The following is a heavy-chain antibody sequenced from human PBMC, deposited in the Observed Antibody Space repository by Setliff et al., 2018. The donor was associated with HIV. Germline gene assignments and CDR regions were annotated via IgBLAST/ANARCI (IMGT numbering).Heavy chain of an antibody. Sequence: PSETLSLTCTVSGGSISSSGPGYYWGWVRQAPGGGLEWIGEIYHGGSTNYNPSLKSRVTISVDKSKNQFSLKLASVTAADTAVYYCASGEPYYYDSTGYSGNYFDYWGQGTLVTVSS. CDR1: GGSISSSGPGYY. CDR3: ASGEPYYYDSTGYSGNYFDY. CDR2: IYHGGST. V-gene: IGHV4-61*05. J-gene: IGHJ4*02. D-gene: IGHD3-22*01.